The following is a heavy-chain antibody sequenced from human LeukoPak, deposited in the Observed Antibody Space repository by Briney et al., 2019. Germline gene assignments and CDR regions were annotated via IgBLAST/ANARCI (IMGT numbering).Heavy chain of an antibody. V-gene: IGHV3-48*03. CDR2: ISSSGSTI. CDR1: GFTFSSYE. CDR3: ARDPNDYGDPYFDY. Sequence: PGGSLRLSCAASGFTFSSYEMAWVRQAPGKGLEWVSHISSSGSTIYYADSVKGRFTIPRDNARNSLYLQMDSLRAEDTAVYYCARDPNDYGDPYFDYWGQGTLVTVSS. D-gene: IGHD4-17*01. J-gene: IGHJ4*02.